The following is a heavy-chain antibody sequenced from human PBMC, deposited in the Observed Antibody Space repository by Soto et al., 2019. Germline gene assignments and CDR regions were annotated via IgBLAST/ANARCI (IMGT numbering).Heavy chain of an antibody. CDR1: GYTFTGHY. Sequence: ASVKVSCKASGYTFTGHYIHWVRQAPEQGPEWMGEIGPESGATRYAQKFQGRVTMTRDMSITTVYMELNNLSPDDTAVYYCGRGRSGQIVVFYWGQGTPVTVT. J-gene: IGHJ4*02. V-gene: IGHV1-2*02. CDR2: IGPESGAT. D-gene: IGHD5-12*01. CDR3: GRGRSGQIVVFY.